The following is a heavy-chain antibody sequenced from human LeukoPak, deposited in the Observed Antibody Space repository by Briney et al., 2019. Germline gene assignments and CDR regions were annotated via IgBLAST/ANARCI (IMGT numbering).Heavy chain of an antibody. Sequence: SETLSLTCAVYGGSFSGYYWSWIRQPPGKGLEWIGEINHSGSTNYNPSLKSRVTISVDTSKNQFSLKLSSVTAADTAVYYCARGRSYYDSSGYILLDYWGQGTLVTVSS. CDR2: INHSGST. J-gene: IGHJ4*02. CDR3: ARGRSYYDSSGYILLDY. V-gene: IGHV4-34*01. D-gene: IGHD3-22*01. CDR1: GGSFSGYY.